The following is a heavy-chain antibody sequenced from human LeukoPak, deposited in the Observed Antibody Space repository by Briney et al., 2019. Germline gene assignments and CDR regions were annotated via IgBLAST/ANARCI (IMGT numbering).Heavy chain of an antibody. J-gene: IGHJ4*02. CDR1: GGSISSGDYY. D-gene: IGHD3-22*01. CDR2: IYYSGST. Sequence: PSQTLSLTCTVSGGSISSGDYYWNWIRQPPGKGLEWIGYIYYSGSTYYNPSLKSRVTISVDTSKNQFSLKLSSVTAADTAVYYCARFPADYYDSSGPFDYWGQGTLVTVSS. V-gene: IGHV4-30-4*01. CDR3: ARFPADYYDSSGPFDY.